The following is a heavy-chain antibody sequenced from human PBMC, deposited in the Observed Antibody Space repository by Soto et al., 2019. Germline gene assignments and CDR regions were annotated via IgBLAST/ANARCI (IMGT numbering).Heavy chain of an antibody. V-gene: IGHV4-31*03. CDR2: TSNSGST. CDR3: ARGGGSTKVDY. J-gene: IGHJ4*02. Sequence: QVQLQESGPGLVKPSQTLSLTCTVSGGSITSSGYYWSWIRQHPGEGLEWIGFTSNSGSTSYNPSFKGRVTISGATSSNQFSLNLKAVTAADTAVYYCARGGGSTKVDYWGQGTLVTVSP. CDR1: GGSITSSGYY. D-gene: IGHD2-2*01.